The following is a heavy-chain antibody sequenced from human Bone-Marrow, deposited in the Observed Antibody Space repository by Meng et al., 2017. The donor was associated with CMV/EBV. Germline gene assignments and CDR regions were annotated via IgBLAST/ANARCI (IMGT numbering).Heavy chain of an antibody. D-gene: IGHD2-2*01. CDR1: GLTFSNYW. V-gene: IGHV3-74*01. J-gene: IGHJ3*02. Sequence: GESLKISCAASGLTFSNYWMHWVRQAPGQGLVWVSRINDDGSSISQADAVKGRFTISRDNARNTLYLQMNGLRVEDTAVYYCARGRWVVPAATLFSEAFDIWGQGTMVTVSS. CDR2: INDDGSSI. CDR3: ARGRWVVPAATLFSEAFDI.